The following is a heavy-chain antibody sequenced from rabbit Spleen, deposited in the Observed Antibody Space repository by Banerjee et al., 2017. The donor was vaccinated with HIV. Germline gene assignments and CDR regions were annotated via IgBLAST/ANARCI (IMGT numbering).Heavy chain of an antibody. CDR2: IYGGSSGST. CDR1: GFSFSGSYN. D-gene: IGHD7-1*01. Sequence: QSLEESGGDLVQPEGSLTLTCTASGFSFSGSYNKCWVRQAPGKGLEWIACIYGGSSGSTYYASWAKGRFTISKTSSTTVTLQMTSLTAADTATYFCARFYAGYGDFGYAAMWGQGTLVTVS. V-gene: IGHV1S40*01. CDR3: ARFYAGYGDFGYAAM. J-gene: IGHJ4*01.